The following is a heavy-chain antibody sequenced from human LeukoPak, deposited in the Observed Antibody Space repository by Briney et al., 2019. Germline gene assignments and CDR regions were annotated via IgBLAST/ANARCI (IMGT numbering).Heavy chain of an antibody. Sequence: GGSLRLSCAASGFTFRSFGLHWVRQAPGKGLEWVALIRSDGNSKNYADSVKGRFTISRDTSKNTVYLQMNNLRAEDTALYSCAKWLGDYPSYYLDYWGQGTLVTVSS. J-gene: IGHJ4*02. CDR3: AKWLGDYPSYYLDY. CDR2: IRSDGNSK. V-gene: IGHV3-30*02. D-gene: IGHD4-17*01. CDR1: GFTFRSFG.